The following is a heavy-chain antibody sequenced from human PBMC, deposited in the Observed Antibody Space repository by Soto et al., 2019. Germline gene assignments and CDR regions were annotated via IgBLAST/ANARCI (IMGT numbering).Heavy chain of an antibody. J-gene: IGHJ6*02. Sequence: EVQLLESGGGLVQPGGSLRLSCAASGFTFSSYAMSWVRQAPGKGLEWVSAISGSGGSTYYADSVKGRFTISRDNSKNTLYLQMNSLRAEDTAVYYCAKDMTTESNDYYYYGMDVWGQGTTVTVSS. CDR3: AKDMTTESNDYYYYGMDV. V-gene: IGHV3-23*01. D-gene: IGHD4-17*01. CDR1: GFTFSSYA. CDR2: ISGSGGST.